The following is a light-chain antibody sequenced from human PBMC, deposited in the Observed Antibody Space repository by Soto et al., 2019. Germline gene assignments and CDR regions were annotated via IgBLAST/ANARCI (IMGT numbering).Light chain of an antibody. Sequence: EIVLTQSPGTLSLSPGERATLSFGASQSVSSSYLAWYQQKPGQAPRLLIYGASSRAAGIPDRFSGSGSGTDFTLTISSLQPDDFATYYCQQYDSYSRTFGQGTKVDIK. CDR1: QSVSSSY. J-gene: IGKJ1*01. CDR3: QQYDSYSRT. CDR2: GAS. V-gene: IGKV3-20*01.